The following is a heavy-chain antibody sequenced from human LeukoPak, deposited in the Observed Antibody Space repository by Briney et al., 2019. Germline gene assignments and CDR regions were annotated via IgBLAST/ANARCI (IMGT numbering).Heavy chain of an antibody. V-gene: IGHV3-30*18. CDR2: ISYDGSNK. CDR1: GFTFSSYG. J-gene: IGHJ3*02. CDR3: AKDVDIVVAHTDAFDI. D-gene: IGHD5-12*01. Sequence: GGSLRLSCAASGFTFSSYGMHWVRQAPGKGLEWVAVISYDGSNKYYADSVKGRFTISRDNSKNTLYLQMNSLRAEDTAVYYCAKDVDIVVAHTDAFDIWGQGTMVTVSS.